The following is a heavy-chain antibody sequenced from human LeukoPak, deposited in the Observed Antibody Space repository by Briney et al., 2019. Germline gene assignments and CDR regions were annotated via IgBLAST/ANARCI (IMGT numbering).Heavy chain of an antibody. Sequence: GGSLRLSCAASGFTFSSYGMHWVRQAPGKGLEWVAFIRYDGSNKYYADSVKGRFTISRDNSKNTLYLQMNSLRAEDTAVYYCARGGYSSDGFDYWGQGTLVTVSS. D-gene: IGHD6-19*01. CDR1: GFTFSSYG. V-gene: IGHV3-30*02. CDR2: IRYDGSNK. J-gene: IGHJ4*02. CDR3: ARGGYSSDGFDY.